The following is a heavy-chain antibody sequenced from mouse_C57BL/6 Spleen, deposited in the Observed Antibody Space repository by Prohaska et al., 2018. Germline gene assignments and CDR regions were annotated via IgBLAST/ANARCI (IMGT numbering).Heavy chain of an antibody. CDR1: GYAFSSSW. J-gene: IGHJ3*01. CDR2: IYPGDGDT. CDR3: ARWGTFAY. V-gene: IGHV1-82*01. Sequence: QVQLQQSGPELVKPGASVKISCKASGYAFSSSWMNWVKQRPGKGLEWIGRIYPGDGDTNYNGKFKGKATLTADKSSSTAYMQLSSLTSEDSAVYFCARWGTFAYWGQGTLVTVSA. D-gene: IGHD3-3*01.